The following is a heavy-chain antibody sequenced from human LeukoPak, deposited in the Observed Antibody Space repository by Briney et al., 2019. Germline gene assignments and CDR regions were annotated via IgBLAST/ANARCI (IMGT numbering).Heavy chain of an antibody. CDR1: GGSISSYY. CDR3: ARLASGSYGPLTPLDY. V-gene: IGHV4-59*08. Sequence: RSSETLSLTCTVSGGSISSYYWSWIRQPPGKGLEWIGDIYYSGSTNYNPSLKSRVTISVDTSKNQFSLRLSSVTAADTAVYYSARLASGSYGPLTPLDYWGQGALVTVSS. D-gene: IGHD1-26*01. CDR2: IYYSGST. J-gene: IGHJ4*02.